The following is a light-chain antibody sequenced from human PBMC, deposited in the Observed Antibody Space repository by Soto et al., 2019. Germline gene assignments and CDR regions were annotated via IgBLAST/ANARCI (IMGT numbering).Light chain of an antibody. CDR1: QSISSW. Sequence: DIQMTQSPSTLSASVGDRVTIACRASQSISSWLAWYQQKPGKAPNLLIYRASNLEDGVPSRFSGSGSGTEFTLTITSLQPDDFATYYCQHYDSYPYTLGQGTKLEIK. V-gene: IGKV1-5*03. J-gene: IGKJ2*01. CDR2: RAS. CDR3: QHYDSYPYT.